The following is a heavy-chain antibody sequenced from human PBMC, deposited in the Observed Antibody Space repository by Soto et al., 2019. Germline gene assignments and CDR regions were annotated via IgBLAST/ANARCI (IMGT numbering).Heavy chain of an antibody. Sequence: QVQLVQSGAEVKKPGASVKVSCEASGYTFTDYYMHWVRQAPGQGFEWMGRISPKSGGTNYAQKFQGRVTMTWDTSLNTAYMELSSLTAEDTAVYYCARPPGYISDWYYFDLWGQGTLITVSS. D-gene: IGHD3-9*01. CDR3: ARPPGYISDWYYFDL. V-gene: IGHV1-2*02. CDR2: ISPKSGGT. J-gene: IGHJ4*02. CDR1: GYTFTDYY.